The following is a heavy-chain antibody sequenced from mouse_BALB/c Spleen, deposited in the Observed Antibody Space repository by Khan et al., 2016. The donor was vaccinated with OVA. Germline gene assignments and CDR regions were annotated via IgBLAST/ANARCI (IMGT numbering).Heavy chain of an antibody. CDR2: ISYSDST. V-gene: IGHV3-2*02. D-gene: IGHD1-1*01. CDR1: GYSITSNYA. CDR3: ARGNYYGYYFDY. J-gene: IGHJ2*01. Sequence: EVKLLESGPGLVKPSQSLSLTCTVTGYSITSNYAWNWIRQFPGNKLEWMGYISYSDSTSYNPSLKSRISITRDTSQNQFFLQLNSVTTEDTATYYYARGNYYGYYFDYWGQGTTLTVSS.